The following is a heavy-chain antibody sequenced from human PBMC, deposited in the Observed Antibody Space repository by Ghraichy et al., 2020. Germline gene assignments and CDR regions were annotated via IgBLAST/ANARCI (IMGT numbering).Heavy chain of an antibody. CDR2: IYPSGST. V-gene: IGHV4-30-2*01. J-gene: IGHJ4*02. D-gene: IGHD4/OR15-4a*01. Sequence: SETLSLTCAVSGDSISSGVYSWSWIWQPPGKGLEWIGYIYPSGSTYYNPSLKSRVTILVDRSKKQFSLKLNSVTAADTAVYYCARSKDYGAFDYWGPGTLVTVSS. CDR1: GDSISSGVYS. CDR3: ARSKDYGAFDY.